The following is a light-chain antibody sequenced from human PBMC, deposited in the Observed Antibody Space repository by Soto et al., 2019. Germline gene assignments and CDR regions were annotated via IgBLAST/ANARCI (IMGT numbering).Light chain of an antibody. J-gene: IGKJ4*01. CDR1: QSVSSN. CDR2: GAS. CDR3: QQYNNWPLT. Sequence: EIVMTQSPATLSVSPGERATLSCRASQSVSSNLAWYQQKPGQAPRLLIYGASTRATGIPASFSGSGSGTEFTLTISSLQSKDFAVYYCQQYNNWPLTFGGGTKVEIK. V-gene: IGKV3-15*01.